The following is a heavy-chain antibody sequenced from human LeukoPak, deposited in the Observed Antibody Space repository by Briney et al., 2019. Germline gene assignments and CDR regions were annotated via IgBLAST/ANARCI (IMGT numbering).Heavy chain of an antibody. V-gene: IGHV3-30-3*01. CDR2: VSYDGSNK. CDR1: GFTFSNYA. D-gene: IGHD7-27*01. J-gene: IGHJ4*02. CDR3: ATIGDRRTGELYRIDY. Sequence: GGSLRLSCAAPGFTFSNYAMHWVRQAPGKGLEWVAVVSYDGSNKYYADSVKGRFTISRDNSKNTLYLKMNSLRAEDAAIYYCATIGDRRTGELYRIDYWGQGTLVTVSS.